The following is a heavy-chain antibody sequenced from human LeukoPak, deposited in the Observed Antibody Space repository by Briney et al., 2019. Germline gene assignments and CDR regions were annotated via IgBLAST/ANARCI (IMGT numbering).Heavy chain of an antibody. J-gene: IGHJ4*02. CDR1: GFTFSSYA. V-gene: IGHV3-30-3*01. CDR3: VYGPRQYYFDY. CDR2: ISYDGSNR. D-gene: IGHD2-2*02. Sequence: PGRSLRLSCAASGFTFSSYAMHWVRQAPGKGLEWVAVISYDGSNRYYADSVKGRFTISRDNSKNTLYLQMNSLRAEDTAVYYCVYGPRQYYFDYWGRGTLVTVSS.